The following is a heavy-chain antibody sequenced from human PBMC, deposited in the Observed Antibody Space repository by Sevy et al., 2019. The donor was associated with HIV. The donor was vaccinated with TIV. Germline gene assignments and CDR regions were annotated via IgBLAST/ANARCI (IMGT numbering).Heavy chain of an antibody. J-gene: IGHJ4*02. CDR3: AKVGGSGYYETNNFDY. D-gene: IGHD3-22*01. CDR2: ISGSDGST. Sequence: GGSLRLSCAASGFTFSSYAMNWVRQAPGKGLEWVSGISGSDGSTQYADSVKGRFTISRDNSKNSLYLQMNSLGAEDTAVYYCAKVGGSGYYETNNFDYWGQGTLVTVSS. V-gene: IGHV3-23*01. CDR1: GFTFSSYA.